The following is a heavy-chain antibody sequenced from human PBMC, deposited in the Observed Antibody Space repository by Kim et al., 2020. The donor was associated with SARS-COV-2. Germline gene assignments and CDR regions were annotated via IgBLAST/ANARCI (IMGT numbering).Heavy chain of an antibody. Sequence: GGSLRLSCAASGFTFSSYGMHWVRQAPGKGLEWVAVIWYDGSNKYYADSVKGRFTISRDNSKNTLYLQMNSLRAEDTAVYYCARGGEVVRGVIIMARDYFDYWGQGTLVTVSS. CDR2: IWYDGSNK. CDR3: ARGGEVVRGVIIMARDYFDY. D-gene: IGHD3-10*01. V-gene: IGHV3-33*01. J-gene: IGHJ4*02. CDR1: GFTFSSYG.